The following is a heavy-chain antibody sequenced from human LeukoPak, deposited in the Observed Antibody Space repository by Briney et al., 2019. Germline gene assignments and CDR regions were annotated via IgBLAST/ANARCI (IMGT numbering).Heavy chain of an antibody. Sequence: PSETLSLTCTVSGYSITSGYYWGWIRQPPGKGLEWIGSIYHSGSTYYNPSLKSRVTISVDTSKNLFSLKLSSVTAADTAVYYCARRLGYTAYDLPWGQGTLVTVSS. CDR3: ARRLGYTAYDLP. CDR1: GYSITSGYY. D-gene: IGHD5-12*01. J-gene: IGHJ5*02. CDR2: IYHSGST. V-gene: IGHV4-38-2*02.